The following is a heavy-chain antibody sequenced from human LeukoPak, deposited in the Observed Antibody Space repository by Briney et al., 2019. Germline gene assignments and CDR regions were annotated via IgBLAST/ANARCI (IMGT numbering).Heavy chain of an antibody. CDR1: GGSFSGYY. Sequence: PSETLSLTCAVYGGSFSGYYWSWIRQPPGKGLEWIGEINHSGSTNYNPSLKSRVTISVDTSKNQFSLKLSSVTAADTAVYYCARGYCSSTSCYQELRDFDYWGQGTLVTVSS. V-gene: IGHV4-34*01. J-gene: IGHJ4*02. CDR3: ARGYCSSTSCYQELRDFDY. CDR2: INHSGST. D-gene: IGHD2-2*01.